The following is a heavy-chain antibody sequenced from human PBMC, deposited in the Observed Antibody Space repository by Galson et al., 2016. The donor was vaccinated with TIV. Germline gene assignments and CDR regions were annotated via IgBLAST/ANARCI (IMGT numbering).Heavy chain of an antibody. V-gene: IGHV1-8*01. CDR1: GYSFSTYD. Sequence: SVKVSCKASGYSFSTYDINWARQAPGQGLGWMGWMNPNSGNTGYSQKFRGRVTMTRNTSERTAYMELSSLTSEDTAVYYCARSGDYGDYWGQGTLVTVSS. D-gene: IGHD4-17*01. CDR2: MNPNSGNT. CDR3: ARSGDYGDY. J-gene: IGHJ4*02.